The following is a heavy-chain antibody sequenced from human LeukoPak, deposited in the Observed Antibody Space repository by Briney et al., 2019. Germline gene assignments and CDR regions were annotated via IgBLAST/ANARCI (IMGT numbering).Heavy chain of an antibody. CDR3: ARIWAEFQLVSDF. D-gene: IGHD3-10*01. CDR2: ISGHNGNT. J-gene: IGHJ4*02. Sequence: ASVKVSCKASGYTFNSYLMSGVRQVPGQGLEWMGWISGHNGNTDYAQKFKDRVTLTTDTSTSTAWMALRSLTSDDTAVDYCARIWAEFQLVSDFWGQGTLITVSP. V-gene: IGHV1-18*01. CDR1: GYTFNSYL.